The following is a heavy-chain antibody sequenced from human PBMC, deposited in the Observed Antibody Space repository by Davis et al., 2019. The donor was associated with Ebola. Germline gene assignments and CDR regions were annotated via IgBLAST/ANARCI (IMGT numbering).Heavy chain of an antibody. CDR3: SERGSSV. CDR2: IYYTGSA. Sequence: PSETLSLTCTVSGVSISRHYWSWIRQPPGKRLEWIGSIYYTGSAYYNSSLASRATISVDTSKNQFSLKLTSVTAVDTAMYYCSERGSSVWGQGTLVTVSS. D-gene: IGHD3-10*01. V-gene: IGHV4-59*03. CDR1: GVSISRHY. J-gene: IGHJ4*02.